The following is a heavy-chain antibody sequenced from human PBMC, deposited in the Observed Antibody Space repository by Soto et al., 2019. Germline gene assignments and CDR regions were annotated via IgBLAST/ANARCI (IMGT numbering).Heavy chain of an antibody. V-gene: IGHV3-21*01. CDR3: SRSPEVGVRGAY. J-gene: IGHJ4*02. CDR1: GFPFSAYN. Sequence: EVQLVESGGGLVKPGGSLRLSCTGSGFPFSAYNINWVRQAPGKGLEWVSSITVCSSHIYQPNSKEGRFTISRDDAKNSVYLQIDSRRDEDTALYYCSRSPEVGVRGAYWGQGTLVTVSS. D-gene: IGHD3-16*01. CDR2: ITVCSSHI.